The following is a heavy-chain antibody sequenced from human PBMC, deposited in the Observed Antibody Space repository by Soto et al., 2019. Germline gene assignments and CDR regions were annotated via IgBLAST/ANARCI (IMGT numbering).Heavy chain of an antibody. J-gene: IGHJ3*02. V-gene: IGHV1-3*01. CDR3: ARVSGYDYIWRSYSAFDI. Sequence: QVQLVQSGAEVKKPGASVKVSCKASGYTFTSYAMHWVRQAPGQRLEWMGWINAGNGNTKYSQKFQGRVTITRDTSASTAYMELSSLRSEDTAVYYCARVSGYDYIWRSYSAFDIWGHGTMVTVSS. CDR2: INAGNGNT. D-gene: IGHD3-16*01. CDR1: GYTFTSYA.